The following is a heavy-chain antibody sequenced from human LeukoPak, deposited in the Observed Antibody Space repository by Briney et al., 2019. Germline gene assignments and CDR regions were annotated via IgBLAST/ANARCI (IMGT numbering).Heavy chain of an antibody. CDR2: INPNSGGT. CDR1: GYTFTSYA. J-gene: IGHJ1*01. V-gene: IGHV1-2*02. Sequence: ASVKVSCKASGYTFTSYAMNWVRQAPGQGLEWMGWINPNSGGTNYAQKFQGRVTMTRDTSISTAYMELSRLRSDDTAVYYCARVPPYYDSSGYSIEYFQHWGQGTLVTVSS. CDR3: ARVPPYYDSSGYSIEYFQH. D-gene: IGHD3-22*01.